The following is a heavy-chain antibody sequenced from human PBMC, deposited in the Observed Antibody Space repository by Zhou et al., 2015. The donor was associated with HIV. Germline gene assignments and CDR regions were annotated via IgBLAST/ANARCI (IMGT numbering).Heavy chain of an antibody. Sequence: QVQLVQSGAEVKKPGSSVKVSCKASGGTFSSYAISWVRQAPGQGLEWMGGIIPIFGTANYAQKLQGRVTMTTDTSTSTAYMELRSLRSDDTAVYYCAREDPNGDYYYYYGMDVWGQGTTVTVSS. CDR1: GGTFSSYA. CDR3: AREDPNGDYYYYYGMDV. J-gene: IGHJ6*02. D-gene: IGHD4-17*01. CDR2: IIPIFGTA. V-gene: IGHV1-69*06.